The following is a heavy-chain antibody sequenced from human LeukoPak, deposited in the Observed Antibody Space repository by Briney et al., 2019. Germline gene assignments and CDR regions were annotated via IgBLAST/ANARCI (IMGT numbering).Heavy chain of an antibody. CDR1: GFTFSSYS. V-gene: IGHV3-21*01. J-gene: IGHJ4*02. Sequence: GGSLRLSCAASGFTFSSYSMNWVRQAPGKGLEWVSSISSSSSYIYYADSVKGRFTISRDNAKNSLYLQMNSLRAEDTAVYYCVRGGGAYYSDSGPAYWGQGTLVTVSS. CDR2: ISSSSSYI. CDR3: VRGGGAYYSDSGPAY. D-gene: IGHD3-22*01.